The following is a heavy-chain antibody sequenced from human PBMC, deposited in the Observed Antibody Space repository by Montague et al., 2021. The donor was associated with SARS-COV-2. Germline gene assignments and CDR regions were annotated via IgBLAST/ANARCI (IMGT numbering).Heavy chain of an antibody. CDR1: GASVRSGNSY. CDR3: ARIGDDSVGSYYIYPD. V-gene: IGHV4-61*01. D-gene: IGHD3-22*01. CDR2: ISYSGST. J-gene: IGHJ1*01. Sequence: SETLSLTCTVSGASVRSGNSYWNWIRQPPGKGLEWIGYISYSGSTNYSPSLKSRVTISVDTSKNQLSLKVISATAADTAVYYCARIGDDSVGSYYIYPDWGQGTLVTVSS.